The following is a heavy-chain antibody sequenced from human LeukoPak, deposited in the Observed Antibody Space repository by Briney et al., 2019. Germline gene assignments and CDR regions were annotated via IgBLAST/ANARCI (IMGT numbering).Heavy chain of an antibody. CDR2: IYSGGST. Sequence: PGGFLRLSCAASGFTVSSNYMSWVRQAPGKGLEWVSVIYSGGSTYYADSVKGRFTISRDNSKNTLYLQMNSLRAEDTAVYYCARDQGYYDSSGYYHDYWGQGTLVTVSS. CDR1: GFTVSSNY. D-gene: IGHD3-22*01. CDR3: ARDQGYYDSSGYYHDY. V-gene: IGHV3-66*01. J-gene: IGHJ4*02.